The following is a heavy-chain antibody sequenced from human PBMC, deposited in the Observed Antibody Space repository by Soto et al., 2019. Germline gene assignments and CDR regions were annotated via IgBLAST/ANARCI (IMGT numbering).Heavy chain of an antibody. D-gene: IGHD3-10*01. V-gene: IGHV4-34*01. CDR3: ARGFVLLWFGETQADYGMDV. CDR2: INHSGST. CDR1: GGSFSGYY. J-gene: IGHJ6*02. Sequence: SETLSLTCAVYGGSFSGYYLSWIRQPPGKGLEWIGEINHSGSTNYNPSLKSRVTISVDTSKNQFSLKLSSVTAADTAVYYCARGFVLLWFGETQADYGMDVWGQGTMVTVSS.